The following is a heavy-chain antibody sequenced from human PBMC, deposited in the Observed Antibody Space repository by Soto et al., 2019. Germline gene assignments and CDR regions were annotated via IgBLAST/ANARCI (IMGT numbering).Heavy chain of an antibody. Sequence: TLSLTCSVSGGTINSGDYFWSWIRQPPGKGLEWIGSIYYSGSTYYNPSLKSRVTISVDTSKNQFSLKLSSVTAADTAVYYCARVVVVVGYDSSVLGWFDPWGQGTLVTVSS. J-gene: IGHJ5*02. CDR3: ARVVVVVGYDSSVLGWFDP. V-gene: IGHV4-30-4*01. D-gene: IGHD3-22*01. CDR2: IYYSGST. CDR1: GGTINSGDYF.